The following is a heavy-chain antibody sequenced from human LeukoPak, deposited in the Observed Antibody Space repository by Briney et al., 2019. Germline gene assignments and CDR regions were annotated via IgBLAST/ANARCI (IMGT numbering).Heavy chain of an antibody. D-gene: IGHD6-19*01. J-gene: IGHJ4*02. V-gene: IGHV4-31*03. CDR1: GDSISSGGYH. Sequence: KASQTLSLTCTVSGDSISSGGYHWNWIRQRPGKGLEWIGYIYDSGSTYYSPSLKSRLTISVDTSKNQFSLRLNSVTAADTAVYYCARHEGQWLATGETKFDYWGQGTLVTVSS. CDR3: ARHEGQWLATGETKFDY. CDR2: IYDSGST.